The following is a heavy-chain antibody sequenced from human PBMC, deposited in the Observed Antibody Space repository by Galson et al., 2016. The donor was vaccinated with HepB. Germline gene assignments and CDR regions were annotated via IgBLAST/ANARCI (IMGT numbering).Heavy chain of an antibody. CDR2: TSYDGVNQ. CDR1: GFPFSSFG. Sequence: SLRLSCAASGFPFSSFGMHWVRQAPGKGLEWVAVTSYDGVNQYSADSVKGRFTISRDNSKNTLYVQLNSLRAEDTAVYYCAKDDLYYDFWRGGYHYYGMDVWGKGTTVTVSS. CDR3: AKDDLYYDFWRGGYHYYGMDV. J-gene: IGHJ6*04. V-gene: IGHV3-30*18. D-gene: IGHD3-3*01.